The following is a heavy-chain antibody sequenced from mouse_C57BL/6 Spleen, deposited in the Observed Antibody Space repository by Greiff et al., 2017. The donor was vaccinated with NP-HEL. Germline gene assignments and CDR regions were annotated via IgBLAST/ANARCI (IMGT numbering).Heavy chain of an antibody. CDR1: GYSITSGYY. Sequence: EVKLMESGPGLVKPSQSLSLTCSVTGYSITSGYYWNWIRQFPGNKLEWMGYISYDGSNNYNPSLKNRISITRDTSKNQFFLKLNSVTTEDTATYYCARGYDYDRTWFAYWGQGTLVTVSA. D-gene: IGHD2-4*01. CDR3: ARGYDYDRTWFAY. CDR2: ISYDGSN. J-gene: IGHJ3*01. V-gene: IGHV3-6*01.